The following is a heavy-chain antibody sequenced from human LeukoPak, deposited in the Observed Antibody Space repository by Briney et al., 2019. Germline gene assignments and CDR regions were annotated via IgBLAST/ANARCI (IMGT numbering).Heavy chain of an antibody. V-gene: IGHV1-69*13. J-gene: IGHJ3*02. Sequence: SVEVSCKASGGTFSSYAISWVRQAPGQGLEWMGGTIPIFGTANYAQKFQGRVTITADESTSTAYMELSSLRSEDTAVFYCARGTERYSGYERAFDIWGQGTMVTVSS. CDR3: ARGTERYSGYERAFDI. CDR2: TIPIFGTA. D-gene: IGHD5-12*01. CDR1: GGTFSSYA.